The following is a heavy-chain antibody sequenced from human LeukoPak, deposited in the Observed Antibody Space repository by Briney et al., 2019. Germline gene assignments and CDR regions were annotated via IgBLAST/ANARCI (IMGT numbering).Heavy chain of an antibody. J-gene: IGHJ6*02. CDR3: ARVLLVHDYYYGMDV. CDR2: ISGSGSAT. CDR1: GFTFSNYG. D-gene: IGHD3-16*01. V-gene: IGHV3-21*01. Sequence: GGSLRLSCAASGFTFSNYGMSWVRQAPGKGLEWVSTISGSGSATYNAGSVKGRFTISRDNAKNSLYLQMNSLRAEDTAVYYCARVLLVHDYYYGMDVWGQGTTVTVSS.